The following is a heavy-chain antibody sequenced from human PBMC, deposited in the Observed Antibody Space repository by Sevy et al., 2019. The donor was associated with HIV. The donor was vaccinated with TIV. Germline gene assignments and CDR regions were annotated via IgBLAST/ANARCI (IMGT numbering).Heavy chain of an antibody. CDR3: TTKGRDCSGIGCQIS. CDR2: IKSNIDGAAI. D-gene: IGHD2-15*01. V-gene: IGHV3-15*01. CDR1: EFIFNDAW. Sequence: GGSLRLSCVASEFIFNDAWMHWVRQAPGKGLEWVGRIKSNIDGAAIDYAAPVKGRFTISRDDSKNTVFLQMNSPKSEDTAVYFCTTKGRDCSGIGCQISWGQGTQVNVSS. J-gene: IGHJ5*02.